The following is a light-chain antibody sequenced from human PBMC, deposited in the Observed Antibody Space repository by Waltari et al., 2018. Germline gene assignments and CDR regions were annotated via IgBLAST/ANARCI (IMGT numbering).Light chain of an antibody. CDR2: GAS. Sequence: EIVLTQSPGTLSLSPGERATLSCRASQGDGRSLAWYQQKPGQAPRLLIYGASNRATAIPDRFSGSGSGTDCSLTISILELEDVAVYYCQHYVRLPATFGQGTKVESK. CDR3: QHYVRLPAT. CDR1: QGDGRS. V-gene: IGKV3-20*01. J-gene: IGKJ1*01.